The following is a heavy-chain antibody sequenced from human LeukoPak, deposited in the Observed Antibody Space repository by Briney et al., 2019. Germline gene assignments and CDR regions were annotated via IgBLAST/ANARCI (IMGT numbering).Heavy chain of an antibody. CDR3: XXXXXSLXDVRYDFWSGSHFDY. CDR1: GFTFSSYS. D-gene: IGHD3-3*01. Sequence: GGSLRLSCAAPGFTFSSYSMNWVRQAPGKGLEWVSYISSSSSTIYYADSVKGRFTISRDNAKNTLYLQMNSLRAEDTAVYYCXXXXXSLXDVRYDFWSGSHFDYWGQGTLVTVSS. V-gene: IGHV3-48*01. J-gene: IGHJ4*02. CDR2: ISSSSSTI.